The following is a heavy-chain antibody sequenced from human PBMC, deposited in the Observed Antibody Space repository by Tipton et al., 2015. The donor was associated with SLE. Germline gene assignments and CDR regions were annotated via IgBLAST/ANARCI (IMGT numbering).Heavy chain of an antibody. CDR1: GFTVSDYY. CDR3: ARDKRYYGDFYYYGMDV. CDR2: IRSSSSNI. Sequence: SLRLSCVASGFTVSDYYMSWFRQAPGKGLEWVSCIRSSSSNIYYVDSVKGRFTVSRDTAKNSVYLQMNSLRAEDTAVYYCARDKRYYGDFYYYGMDVWGQGTTVTVSS. D-gene: IGHD4-17*01. J-gene: IGHJ6*02. V-gene: IGHV3-11*01.